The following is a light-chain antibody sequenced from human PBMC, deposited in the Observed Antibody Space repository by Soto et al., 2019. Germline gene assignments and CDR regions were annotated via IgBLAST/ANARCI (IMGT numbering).Light chain of an antibody. Sequence: EVVLTQSPGTLSLSPGERATLSCRASQYISSNYLAWYQQKPGRAPRLLIFGAFNRAPGVPDRFSGSASGTDFALTISGLEPEDFAVYYCQQYDTSPLTFGRGTKVDIK. J-gene: IGKJ4*01. CDR3: QQYDTSPLT. V-gene: IGKV3-20*01. CDR1: QYISSNY. CDR2: GAF.